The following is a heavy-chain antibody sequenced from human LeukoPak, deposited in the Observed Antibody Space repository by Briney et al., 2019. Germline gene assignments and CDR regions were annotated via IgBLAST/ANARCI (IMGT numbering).Heavy chain of an antibody. D-gene: IGHD6-13*01. CDR3: ARSTSYSAAAGTPENAFDI. Sequence: GGSLRLSCAASGFTFNTYSINWVRQAPGKGLEWVSSISSSSSYIYYPDSVKGRFTISRDNAKNSLYLQMNSLRAEDTAVYYCARSTSYSAAAGTPENAFDIWGQGTMVTVSS. CDR1: GFTFNTYS. J-gene: IGHJ3*02. CDR2: ISSSSSYI. V-gene: IGHV3-21*01.